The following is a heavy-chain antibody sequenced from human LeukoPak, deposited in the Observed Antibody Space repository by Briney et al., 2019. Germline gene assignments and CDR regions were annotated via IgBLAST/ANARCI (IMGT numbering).Heavy chain of an antibody. CDR3: ASERSQGAFDI. Sequence: SETLSLTCTVSGGSISSGSYYWSWIRQPAGKGLEWIGRIYTSGSTNYNPSLKSRVTIPVDTSKNQFSLKLSSVTAADTAVYYCASERSQGAFDIWGQGTMVTVSS. CDR2: IYTSGST. CDR1: GGSISSGSYY. D-gene: IGHD3-16*01. V-gene: IGHV4-61*02. J-gene: IGHJ3*02.